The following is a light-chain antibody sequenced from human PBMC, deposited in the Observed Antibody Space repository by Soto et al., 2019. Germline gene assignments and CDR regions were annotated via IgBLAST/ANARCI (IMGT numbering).Light chain of an antibody. V-gene: IGKV1-5*03. CDR3: QQYNGT. CDR2: KAS. Sequence: DIQMTQSPYTLSASVGDRVTITCRASQSISSWLAWYQQKPGKAPKLLIYKASSLESGVPLRFSGSGSGTEFTLTISSLQPDDFATYYCQQYNGTFGQGTKVEI. CDR1: QSISSW. J-gene: IGKJ1*01.